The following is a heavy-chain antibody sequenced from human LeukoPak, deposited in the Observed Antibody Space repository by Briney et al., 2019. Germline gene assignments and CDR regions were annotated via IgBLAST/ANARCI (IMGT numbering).Heavy chain of an antibody. J-gene: IGHJ6*03. D-gene: IGHD6-25*01. Sequence: PGGSLRLSCAASAFTFSNYYMHWVRQATGKVREWVSGIGTAGDIYYQGSVKGRFTISRENAKNSLYLQMNSLRAGDTAVYYCARDRGRYYMDVWGKGTTVTISS. CDR2: IGTAGDI. V-gene: IGHV3-13*01. CDR1: AFTFSNYY. CDR3: ARDRGRYYMDV.